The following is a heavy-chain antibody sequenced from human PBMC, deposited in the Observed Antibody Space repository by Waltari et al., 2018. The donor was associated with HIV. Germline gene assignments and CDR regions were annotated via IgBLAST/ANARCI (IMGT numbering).Heavy chain of an antibody. J-gene: IGHJ4*02. Sequence: QLHLQESGPGLVKPSETLALTCTVSGWSITRHAFYWAWIRQPPGKGLEWIGLMYNSGTTDYNPSLKSRVSMSRDTSKNRFSLRLHSVTAADTAIYYCARRGDGFNQHARLDHWGPGTLVTVSS. CDR3: ARRGDGFNQHARLDH. CDR2: MYNSGTT. D-gene: IGHD2-2*01. CDR1: GWSITRHAFY. V-gene: IGHV4-39*01.